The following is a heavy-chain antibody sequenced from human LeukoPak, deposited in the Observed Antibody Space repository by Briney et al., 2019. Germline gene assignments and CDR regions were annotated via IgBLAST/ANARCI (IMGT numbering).Heavy chain of an antibody. CDR2: INPSGGST. CDR3: ARGGGIVVVTRGCDY. J-gene: IGHJ4*02. Sequence: ASVKVSCKASGYTFTSYYMHWVRQAPGQGLEWMGIINPSGGSTSYAQKFQGRVTMTRDMSTSTVYMELSSLRSEDTAVYYCARGGGIVVVTRGCDYWGQGTLVTVSS. CDR1: GYTFTSYY. V-gene: IGHV1-46*01. D-gene: IGHD2-21*02.